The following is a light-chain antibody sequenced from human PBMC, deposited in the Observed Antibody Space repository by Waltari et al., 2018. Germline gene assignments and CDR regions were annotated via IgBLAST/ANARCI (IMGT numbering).Light chain of an antibody. CDR2: YNSDSEK. CDR3: MFWPSNVWV. J-gene: IGLJ3*02. V-gene: IGLV5-37*01. CDR1: SDFNVGDFI. Sequence: QPVLTQPPSSSASPGESARLTCTLPSDFNVGDFIIYWYQQRPGSPPRFLLYYNSDSEKAQGSGVPGRFSGSKDASANAGILLISGLQSEDEADYYCMFWPSNVWVFGGGTKLTVL.